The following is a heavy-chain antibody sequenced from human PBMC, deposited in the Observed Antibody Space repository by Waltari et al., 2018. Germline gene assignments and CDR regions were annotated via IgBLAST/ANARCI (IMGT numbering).Heavy chain of an antibody. CDR3: TRGGWKTTDYGMDV. V-gene: IGHV4-59*01. J-gene: IGHJ6*02. CDR2: IYYTGSS. D-gene: IGHD1-1*01. Sequence: VHLQESGPGLVRPAETLSLPCTVSGGPISNYYWNWIRQPPGKGLEWIGSIYYTGSSTYSPSLKSRLTLTVDMSANQFSLSLTSVTAADTAMYYCTRGGWKTTDYGMDVWGQGTTVVVSS. CDR1: GGPISNYY.